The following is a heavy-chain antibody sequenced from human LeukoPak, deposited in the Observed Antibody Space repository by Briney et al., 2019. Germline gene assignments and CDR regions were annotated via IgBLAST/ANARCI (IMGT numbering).Heavy chain of an antibody. CDR3: ANHGTMYSSSWYDY. CDR2: IWYDGSNK. J-gene: IGHJ4*02. V-gene: IGHV3-33*06. CDR1: GFTFSSYG. D-gene: IGHD6-13*01. Sequence: GRSLRLSCAASGFTFSSYGMHWVRQAPGKGLEWVAVIWYDGSNKYYADSVKGRFTISRDNSKNTLYLQMNSLRAEDTAVYYCANHGTMYSSSWYDYWGQGTLVTVSS.